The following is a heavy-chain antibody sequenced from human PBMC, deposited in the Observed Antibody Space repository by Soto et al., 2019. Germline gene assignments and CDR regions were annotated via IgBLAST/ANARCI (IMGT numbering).Heavy chain of an antibody. CDR2: IYYSGST. CDR3: ARSIVDYDSSGYYSDS. D-gene: IGHD3-22*01. CDR1: GCSISSGGYY. Sequence: PXETLCLTCTVAGCSISSGGYYWSWIRQHPGKGLEWIGYIYYSGSTYYNPSLKSRVTISVDTSKNQFSLKLSSVTAADTAVYYCARSIVDYDSSGYYSDSWGQGTLVTVSS. J-gene: IGHJ5*01. V-gene: IGHV4-31*03.